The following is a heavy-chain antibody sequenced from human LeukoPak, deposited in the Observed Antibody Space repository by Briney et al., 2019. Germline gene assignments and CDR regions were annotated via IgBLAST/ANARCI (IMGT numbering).Heavy chain of an antibody. CDR2: IKHDGSEE. CDR1: GFTFSIYW. CDR3: ARVSSGYDYYYFYYMDV. J-gene: IGHJ6*03. V-gene: IGHV3-7*01. D-gene: IGHD5-12*01. Sequence: PGGSLRLSCAASGFTFSIYWMNWVRQTPGKGLEWVANIKHDGSEEYYVDSVKGRFTISRDNVKNSLYLQMNSLRSEDTAVYYCARVSSGYDYYYFYYMDVWGKGTTVTVSS.